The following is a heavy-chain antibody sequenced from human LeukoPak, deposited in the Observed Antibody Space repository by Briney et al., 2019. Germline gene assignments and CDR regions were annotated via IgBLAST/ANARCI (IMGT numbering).Heavy chain of an antibody. D-gene: IGHD1-26*01. CDR3: ARRRDLYSGSYYPFDY. J-gene: IGHJ4*02. Sequence: GESLKISCKGSGYSFTNYWIGWVRQMPGKGLKWMGIIYPGDSDARYSPSFQGQVTISADKSISTAYLQWSSLKTSDTAMYYCARRRDLYSGSYYPFDYWGQGTLVTVSS. CDR1: GYSFTNYW. CDR2: IYPGDSDA. V-gene: IGHV5-51*01.